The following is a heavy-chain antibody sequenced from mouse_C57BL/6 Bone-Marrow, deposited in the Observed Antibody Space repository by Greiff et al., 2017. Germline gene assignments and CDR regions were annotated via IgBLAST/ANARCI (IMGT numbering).Heavy chain of an antibody. CDR3: TRSNWDVGAY. CDR2: IYPGDGDT. D-gene: IGHD4-1*01. J-gene: IGHJ3*01. CDR1: GYAFSSSW. Sequence: SGPELVKPGASVKISCKASGYAFSSSWMNWVKQRPGKGLEWIGRIYPGDGDTNYNGKFKGKATLTADKSSSTACMELRSLTSEDSAGYYCTRSNWDVGAYWGQGTLVTVSA. V-gene: IGHV1-82*01.